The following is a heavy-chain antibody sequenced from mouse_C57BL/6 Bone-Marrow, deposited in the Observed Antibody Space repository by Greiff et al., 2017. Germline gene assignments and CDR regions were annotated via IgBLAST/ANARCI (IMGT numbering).Heavy chain of an antibody. V-gene: IGHV3-6*01. Sequence: EVQLQESGPGLVKPSQSLSLTCSVTGYSITSGYYWNWIRQFPGNKLEWMGYISYDGSNNYNPSLKNRISITRDTSKNQFFLKLNSVTTEDTATYYGARDGPIYYYGSSYGGDYWGQGTSVTVSS. D-gene: IGHD1-1*01. CDR2: ISYDGSN. CDR1: GYSITSGYY. CDR3: ARDGPIYYYGSSYGGDY. J-gene: IGHJ4*01.